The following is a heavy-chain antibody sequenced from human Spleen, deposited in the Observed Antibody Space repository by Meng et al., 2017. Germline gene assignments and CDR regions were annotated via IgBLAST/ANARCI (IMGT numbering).Heavy chain of an antibody. CDR1: GGSFSGYY. CDR3: AATLYSSGWTRSFDY. D-gene: IGHD6-19*01. J-gene: IGHJ4*02. Sequence: SETLSLTCAVYGGSFSGYYWSWIRQPPGKGLEWIGRIYTSGSTNYNPSLKSRVTMSVDTSKNQFSLKLSSVTAADTAVYYCAATLYSSGWTRSFDYWGQGTLVTVSS. CDR2: IYTSGST. V-gene: IGHV4-59*10.